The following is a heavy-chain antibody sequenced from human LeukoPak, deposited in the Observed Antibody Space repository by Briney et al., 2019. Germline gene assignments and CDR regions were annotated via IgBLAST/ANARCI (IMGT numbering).Heavy chain of an antibody. D-gene: IGHD3-10*01. CDR3: ARYCGSENYCISY. J-gene: IGHJ4*01. CDR2: INHSGTI. Sequence: SETLSLTCAVYGASFSVNNWIWIRQPPGKGLEWIGEINHSGTITYEPSLKSRLTISADTSKNQFSLKLSSVTAADTAVYYCARYCGSENYCISYWGQGTLVTVSS. CDR1: GASFSVNN. V-gene: IGHV4-34*01.